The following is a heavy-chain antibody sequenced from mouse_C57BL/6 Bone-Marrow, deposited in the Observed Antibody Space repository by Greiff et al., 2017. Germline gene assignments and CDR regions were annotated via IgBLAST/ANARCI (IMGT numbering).Heavy chain of an antibody. D-gene: IGHD1-1*01. CDR1: GYTFTSYW. V-gene: IGHV1-52*01. Sequence: QVQLQQPGAELVRPGSSVKLSCKASGYTFTSYWMHWVKQRPIQGLEWIGNIDPSDSDTHYNQKFKDKATLTVDKSSSTAYMQLSSLTSEDSAVYYWAREDYGSSYDYAMDYWGQGTSVTVSS. CDR2: IDPSDSDT. CDR3: AREDYGSSYDYAMDY. J-gene: IGHJ4*01.